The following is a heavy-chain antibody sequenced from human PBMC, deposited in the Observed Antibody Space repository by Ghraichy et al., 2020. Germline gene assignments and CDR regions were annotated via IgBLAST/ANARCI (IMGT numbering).Heavy chain of an antibody. Sequence: GGSLRLSCTVSGLSFSQSWMTWVRQAPGKGLEWVANINPDGTIKYYADSVKGRFTISRDNAINSLFLQLNSLGTEDTAVYYCAPADVSYSGQRSLVTVPS. CDR1: GLSFSQSW. CDR3: APADVSY. CDR2: INPDGTIK. V-gene: IGHV3-7*01. J-gene: IGHJ4*02. D-gene: IGHD3-16*01.